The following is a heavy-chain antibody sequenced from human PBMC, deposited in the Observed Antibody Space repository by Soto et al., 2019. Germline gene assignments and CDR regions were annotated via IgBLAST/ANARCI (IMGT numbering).Heavy chain of an antibody. J-gene: IGHJ4*02. CDR1: GFTFSNYA. CDR2: ISGSGGST. V-gene: IGHV3-23*01. Sequence: EVQLLESGGGLVQPGGSLRLSCAASGFTFSNYAMSWVRQAPGKGLEWVSGISGSGGSTYYADSVKGRFTISRDNSKNTLYVQMNSLRAEDRAVYYCAKDAQWELLLRYFDYWGQGTLVNVFS. CDR3: AKDAQWELLLRYFDY. D-gene: IGHD1-26*01.